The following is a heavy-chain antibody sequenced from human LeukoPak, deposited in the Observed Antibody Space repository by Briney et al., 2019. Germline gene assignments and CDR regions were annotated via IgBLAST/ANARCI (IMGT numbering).Heavy chain of an antibody. J-gene: IGHJ4*02. V-gene: IGHV4-34*01. D-gene: IGHD1-26*01. Sequence: PSETLSLTCAVYGGSFSGYYWSWIRQPPGKGLEWIGEINHSGSTNYNPSLKSRVTISVDTSKNQFSLKLSSVTAADTAVYYCARGHVSGRTDYWGQGTLVTVSS. CDR2: INHSGST. CDR1: GGSFSGYY. CDR3: ARGHVSGRTDY.